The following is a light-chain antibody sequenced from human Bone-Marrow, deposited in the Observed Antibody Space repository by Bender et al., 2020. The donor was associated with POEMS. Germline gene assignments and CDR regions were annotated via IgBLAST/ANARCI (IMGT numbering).Light chain of an antibody. CDR2: KDT. Sequence: SYKLTQPPSVSVSPGQTARITCTGDAFPKQYAYWYQQKPGQAPVMVIYKDTERPSGIPERFSCSSAGTIVTLTISGAQAEDEADYYCQAGDNNDDVAFGGGTRVTVL. V-gene: IGLV3-25*03. CDR1: AFPKQY. CDR3: QAGDNNDDVA. J-gene: IGLJ2*01.